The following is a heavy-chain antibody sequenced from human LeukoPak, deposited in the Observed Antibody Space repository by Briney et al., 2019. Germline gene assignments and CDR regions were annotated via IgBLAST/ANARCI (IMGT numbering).Heavy chain of an antibody. CDR2: IYSGGST. D-gene: IGHD5-12*01. J-gene: IGHJ4*02. CDR1: GFTVSSNY. V-gene: IGHV3-66*02. CDR3: ARATRAVPFDY. Sequence: GGSLRLSCAASGFTVSSNYMSWVRQAPGKGLEWVSVIYSGGSTYYADSVKGRFTISRDNSKNTLYLPMNSLRAEDTAVYYCARATRAVPFDYWGQGTLVTVSS.